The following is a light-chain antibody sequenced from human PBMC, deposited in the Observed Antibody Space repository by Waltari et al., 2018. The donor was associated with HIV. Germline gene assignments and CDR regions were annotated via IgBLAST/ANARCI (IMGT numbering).Light chain of an antibody. J-gene: IGLJ2*01. Sequence: QSALTQPPSVSGAPGQRVAISCTGISSTNFGTTYDVHWYQHLPGTAPKLLISSNNNRPSGVPDRFSGSKSGTSASLAISGLRSEDEADYYCAAWDGSLSVVVFGGWTKLTVL. CDR1: SSTNFGTTYD. CDR2: SNN. V-gene: IGLV1-40*01. CDR3: AAWDGSLSVVV.